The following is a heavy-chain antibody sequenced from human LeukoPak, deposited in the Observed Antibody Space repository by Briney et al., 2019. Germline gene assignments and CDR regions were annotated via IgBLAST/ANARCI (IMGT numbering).Heavy chain of an antibody. J-gene: IGHJ4*02. CDR3: VGYYYYSSGYYGV. D-gene: IGHD3-22*01. CDR2: IIPIFGTA. V-gene: IGHV1-69*05. CDR1: GGTFSSYA. Sequence: SVTVSCQASGGTFSSYAISWLRQAPGQGLEWMGGIIPIFGTANYAQKFQGRVTITTDESTSTAYMELSSLRSEDTAVCYCVGYYYYSSGYYGVGGRGTLDTVSS.